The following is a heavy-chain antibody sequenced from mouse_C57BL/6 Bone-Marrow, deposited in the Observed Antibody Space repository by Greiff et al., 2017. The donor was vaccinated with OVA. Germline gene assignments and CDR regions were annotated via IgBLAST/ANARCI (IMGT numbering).Heavy chain of an antibody. CDR2: IYPGGGYT. V-gene: IGHV1-63*01. D-gene: IGHD1-1*01. CDR3: ARGYYGSSYSMDY. J-gene: IGHJ4*01. CDR1: GYTFTNYW. Sequence: QVQLQQSGAELVRPGTSVKMSCKASGYTFTNYWIGWAKQRPGHGLEWIGDIYPGGGYTNYNEKFKGKATLTADKSSSTAYMQFSSLTSEDSAIYDYARGYYGSSYSMDYWGQGTSLTVSS.